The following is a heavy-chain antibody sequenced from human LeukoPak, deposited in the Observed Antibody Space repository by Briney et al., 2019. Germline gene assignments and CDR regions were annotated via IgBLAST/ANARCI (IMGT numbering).Heavy chain of an antibody. CDR2: IKSKGDGETI. CDR3: TTDLGLTMIRGVIVY. V-gene: IGHV3-15*01. Sequence: PGRSLRLSCAASGFTFTNAWMSWVRQAPGKGLEWVGRIKSKGDGETIDNAAPVKGRFTMSRDDSKATLYLQMNSLKAEDTAVYYCTTDLGLTMIRGVIVYWGQGALVTVSS. D-gene: IGHD3-10*01. J-gene: IGHJ4*02. CDR1: GFTFTNAW.